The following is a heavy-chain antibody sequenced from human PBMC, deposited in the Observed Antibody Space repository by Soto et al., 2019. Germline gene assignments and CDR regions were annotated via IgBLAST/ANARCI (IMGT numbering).Heavy chain of an antibody. V-gene: IGHV3-48*01. Sequence: GGSLRLSCAASGFTFSSYSMNWVRQAPGKGLEWVSYISSSSSTIYYADSVKGRFTISRDNAKNSLYLQMNSLRAEDTAVYYCARQYCSGGSCYSGYNWFDPWGQGTLVTVSS. D-gene: IGHD2-15*01. CDR3: ARQYCSGGSCYSGYNWFDP. CDR1: GFTFSSYS. J-gene: IGHJ5*02. CDR2: ISSSSSTI.